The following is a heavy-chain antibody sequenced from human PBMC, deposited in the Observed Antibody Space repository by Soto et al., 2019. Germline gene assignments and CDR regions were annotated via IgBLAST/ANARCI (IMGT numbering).Heavy chain of an antibody. CDR1: GYSFTSYW. Sequence: GESLKISCKGSGYSFTSYWISWVRQMPGKGLEWMGRIDPSDSYTNYSPSFQGHVTISADKSISTAYLQWSSLKASDTAMYYCAGPRYRSSSLLPAAFDIWGQGTMVTVSS. V-gene: IGHV5-10-1*01. CDR2: IDPSDSYT. D-gene: IGHD6-6*01. CDR3: AGPRYRSSSLLPAAFDI. J-gene: IGHJ3*02.